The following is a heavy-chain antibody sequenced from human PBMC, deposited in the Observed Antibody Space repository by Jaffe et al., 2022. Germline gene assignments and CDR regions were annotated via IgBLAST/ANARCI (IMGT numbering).Heavy chain of an antibody. D-gene: IGHD6-13*01. CDR2: MNPNSGNT. Sequence: QVQLVQSGAEVKKPGASVKVSCKASGYTFTSYDINWVRQATGQGLEWMGWMNPNSGNTGYAQKFQGRVTMTRNTSISTAYMELSSLRSEDTAVYYCARGGYSSSWDPPNPYNWFDPWGQGTLVTVSS. CDR1: GYTFTSYD. CDR3: ARGGYSSSWDPPNPYNWFDP. J-gene: IGHJ5*02. V-gene: IGHV1-8*01.